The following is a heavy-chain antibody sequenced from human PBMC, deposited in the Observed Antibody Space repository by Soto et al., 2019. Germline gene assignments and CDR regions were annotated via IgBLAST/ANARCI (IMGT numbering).Heavy chain of an antibody. CDR1: GFTFSDYY. CDR2: ISSSGSTI. D-gene: IGHD3-3*01. Sequence: PGGSLRLSCAASGFTFSDYYMSWIRQAPGKGLEWVSYISSSGSTIYYADSVKGRCTIARDNAKNSLYLQMNSLRAEDTAVYYCARDKNYDQKSYYYYYMDVWGKGTTVTVSS. V-gene: IGHV3-11*01. CDR3: ARDKNYDQKSYYYYYMDV. J-gene: IGHJ6*03.